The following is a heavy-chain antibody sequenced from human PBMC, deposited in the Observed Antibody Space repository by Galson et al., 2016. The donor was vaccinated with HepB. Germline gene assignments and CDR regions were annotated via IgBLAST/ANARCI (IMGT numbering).Heavy chain of an antibody. CDR2: IWYDGSKI. Sequence: SLRLSCAASGFTFNSYGMHWVRQSPGKGLECVALIWYDGSKISYADSVKGRFTISRDDPKNTLYLQMNNLKPEDTGIYYCARQRLRWFSYLDSCGQGALVTVSS. CDR1: GFTFNSYG. CDR3: ARQRLRWFSYLDS. V-gene: IGHV3-33*01. D-gene: IGHD4-23*01. J-gene: IGHJ4*02.